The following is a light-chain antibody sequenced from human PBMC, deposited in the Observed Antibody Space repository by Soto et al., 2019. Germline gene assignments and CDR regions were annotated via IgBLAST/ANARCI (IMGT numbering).Light chain of an antibody. Sequence: EIVLTQSPGTLSLSPGERATLSCRASQSVSCSYLAWYQQTPGQAPRHLIYGASSRATGIPDRFSGRGTGTHCTLTISRLEPEGFAVYYGQQYGGSPPLMFGGGTNVDIK. CDR2: GAS. CDR1: QSVSCSY. V-gene: IGKV3-20*01. CDR3: QQYGGSPPLM. J-gene: IGKJ4*02.